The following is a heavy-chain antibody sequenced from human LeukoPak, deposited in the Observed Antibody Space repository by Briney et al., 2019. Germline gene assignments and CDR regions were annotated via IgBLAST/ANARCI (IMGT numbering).Heavy chain of an antibody. Sequence: ASVKVSCKASGYTFTGYYMHWVRQAPGQGLEWMGWINPNSGGTNYAQKFQGRVTTTRDTSISTAYMELSRLRSDDTAVYYCARDGDEVYWDIVATISQRSYFDYWGQGTLVTVSS. D-gene: IGHD5-12*01. CDR3: ARDGDEVYWDIVATISQRSYFDY. CDR2: INPNSGGT. J-gene: IGHJ4*02. CDR1: GYTFTGYY. V-gene: IGHV1-2*02.